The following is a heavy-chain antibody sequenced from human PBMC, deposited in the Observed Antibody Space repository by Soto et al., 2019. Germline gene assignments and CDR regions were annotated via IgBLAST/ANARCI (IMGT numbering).Heavy chain of an antibody. V-gene: IGHV1-18*01. J-gene: IGHJ4*02. CDR1: CYTFTRYG. Sequence: ASVKVSCKASCYTFTRYGISWVRQAPGQGLEWMGWISAYNGNTNYAQKLQGRVTMTTDTSTSTAYMELRSLRSDDTAVYYCARDGFSGYDYDYWGQGTLVTVSS. CDR2: ISAYNGNT. CDR3: ARDGFSGYDYDY. D-gene: IGHD5-12*01.